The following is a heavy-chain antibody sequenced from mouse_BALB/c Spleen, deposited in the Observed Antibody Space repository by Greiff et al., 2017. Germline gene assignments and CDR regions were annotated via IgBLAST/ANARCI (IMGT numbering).Heavy chain of an antibody. CDR2: ISSGGSYT. D-gene: IGHD1-1*01. V-gene: IGHV5-9-3*01. CDR1: GFTFSSYA. J-gene: IGHJ4*01. Sequence: EVHLVESGGGLVKPGGSLKLSCAASGFTFSSYAMSWVRQTPEKRLEWVATISSGGSYTYYPDSVKGRFTISRDNAKNTLYLQMSSLRSEDTAMYYCAREDGSSYGYAMDYWGQGTSVTVSS. CDR3: AREDGSSYGYAMDY.